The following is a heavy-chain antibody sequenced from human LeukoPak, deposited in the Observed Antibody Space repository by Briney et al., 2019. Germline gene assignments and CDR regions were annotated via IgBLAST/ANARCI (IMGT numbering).Heavy chain of an antibody. CDR1: GFTVSSNY. CDR2: IYSGGST. Sequence: GGSLRLSCAASGFTVSSNYMSRVRQASGKGLEWVSVIYSGGSTYYADSVKGRFTISRDNSKSTLYLQMNSLRAEDTAVYYCARAGSERITMVRGVIGRRGYFDYWGQGTLVTVSS. J-gene: IGHJ4*02. D-gene: IGHD3-10*01. CDR3: ARAGSERITMVRGVIGRRGYFDY. V-gene: IGHV3-66*01.